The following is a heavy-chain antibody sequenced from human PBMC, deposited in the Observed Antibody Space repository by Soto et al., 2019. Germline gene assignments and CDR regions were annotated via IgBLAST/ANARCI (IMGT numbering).Heavy chain of an antibody. D-gene: IGHD2-15*01. CDR2: IYPGDSGT. J-gene: IGHJ4*02. V-gene: IGHV5-51*01. CDR3: ARRIDGFTPHFDY. CDR1: GYSFTSHW. Sequence: LGESLKISCKGSGYSFTSHWIGWVRQMPGEGLEWMGIIYPGDSGTRYSPSFQGQVTISADKSISTAYLQWSSLKASDTAMYYCARRIDGFTPHFDYWGQGTLVTVSS.